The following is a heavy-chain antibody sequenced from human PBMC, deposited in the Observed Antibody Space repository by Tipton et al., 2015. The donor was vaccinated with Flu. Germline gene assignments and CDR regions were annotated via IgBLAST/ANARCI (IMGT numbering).Heavy chain of an antibody. J-gene: IGHJ4*02. CDR1: GGSIRGYY. D-gene: IGHD2-21*01. CDR3: ARGPPGPSIRAYYFDI. V-gene: IGHV4-59*01. CDR2: VYYTGST. Sequence: TPSLTCTVSGGSIRGYYWNWIRQFPGKGLEWIGFVYYTGSTNYKSSLKSRVTISTDTSTNQVSLKMNSVIAADTADYYCARGPPGPSIRAYYFDIWGQGALVTVPS.